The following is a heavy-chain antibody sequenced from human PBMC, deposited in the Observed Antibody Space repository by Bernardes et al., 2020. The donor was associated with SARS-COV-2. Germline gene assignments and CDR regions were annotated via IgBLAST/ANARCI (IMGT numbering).Heavy chain of an antibody. J-gene: IGHJ6*02. Sequence: GGSLRLSCAASGFTVSSNYMSWVRQAPGKGLEWVSVINSGGRTSYADSVKGRFTISRDNSKNTLYLQMNSLRAEDTAVYYCARDAGYNWNLRYYYGMDVWGQGTTVTVSS. CDR2: INSGGRT. CDR1: GFTVSSNY. V-gene: IGHV3-53*01. D-gene: IGHD1-20*01. CDR3: ARDAGYNWNLRYYYGMDV.